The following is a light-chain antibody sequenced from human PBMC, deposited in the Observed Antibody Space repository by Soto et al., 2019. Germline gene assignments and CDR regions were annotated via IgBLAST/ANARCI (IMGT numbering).Light chain of an antibody. CDR1: QSVSSN. J-gene: IGKJ1*01. V-gene: IGKV3-15*01. Sequence: EIVRTQSPATLSVSPGERATLSCGASQSVSSNLAWYQQKPGQTPRLLIYGASTRATGIPARFSGSGSGTEFTLTISSLQSEDFAVYYCQQYNNWPPWTFGQGTKVDI. CDR3: QQYNNWPPWT. CDR2: GAS.